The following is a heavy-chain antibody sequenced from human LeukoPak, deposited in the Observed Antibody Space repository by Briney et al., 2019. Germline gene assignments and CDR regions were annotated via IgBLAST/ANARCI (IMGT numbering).Heavy chain of an antibody. CDR3: ARVSLLEWSFWYFDL. Sequence: SETLSLTCTVSGASISSGSYYWSWIRQPAGKGLEWIGHIYSTGNTDYNPSLKSRVSISADTSKNQFSLNLNSVTAADTAVYYCARVSLLEWSFWYFDLWGRGTLVTVSS. CDR1: GASISSGSYY. J-gene: IGHJ2*01. D-gene: IGHD3-3*01. V-gene: IGHV4-61*09. CDR2: IYSTGNT.